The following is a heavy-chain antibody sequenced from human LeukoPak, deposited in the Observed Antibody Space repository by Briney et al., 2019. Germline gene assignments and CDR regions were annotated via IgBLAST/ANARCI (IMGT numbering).Heavy chain of an antibody. D-gene: IGHD3-10*01. V-gene: IGHV3-9*01. J-gene: IGHJ6*02. Sequence: GGSLRLSCAASGFTFDDYAMHWVRQAPGKGLEWVSGISWNSGSIGYADSVKGRFTISRDNAKDSLYLQMSSLRAEDTALYYCAKGGGSGSHSYYYYGMDVWGQGTTVTVSS. CDR2: ISWNSGSI. CDR3: AKGGGSGSHSYYYYGMDV. CDR1: GFTFDDYA.